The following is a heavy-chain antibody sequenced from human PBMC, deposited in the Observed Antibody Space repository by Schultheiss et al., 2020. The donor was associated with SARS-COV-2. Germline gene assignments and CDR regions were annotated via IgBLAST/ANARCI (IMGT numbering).Heavy chain of an antibody. CDR2: ISSSSSYT. D-gene: IGHD5-18*01. CDR1: GFTFSDYY. V-gene: IGHV3-11*03. J-gene: IGHJ6*03. Sequence: SCAASGFTFSDYYMSWIRQAPGKGLEWVSYISSSSSYTNYADSVKGRFTISRDNAKNSLYLQMNSLRAEDTAVYYCARSGYSYGPDTQDYYYYYMDVWGKGTTVTVAS. CDR3: ARSGYSYGPDTQDYYYYYMDV.